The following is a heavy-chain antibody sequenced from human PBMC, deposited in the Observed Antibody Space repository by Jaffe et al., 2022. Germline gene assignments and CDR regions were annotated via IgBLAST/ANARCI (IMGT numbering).Heavy chain of an antibody. CDR3: AKVKVQGVRWVPDAFDI. V-gene: IGHV3-30*02. CDR2: IRYDGSNK. D-gene: IGHD3-10*01. Sequence: QVQLVESGGGVVQPGGSLRLSCAASGFTFSSYGMHWVRQAPGKGLEWVAFIRYDGSNKYYADSVKGRFTISRDNSKNTLYLQMNSLRAEDTAVYYCAKVKVQGVRWVPDAFDIWGQGTMVTVSS. J-gene: IGHJ3*02. CDR1: GFTFSSYG.